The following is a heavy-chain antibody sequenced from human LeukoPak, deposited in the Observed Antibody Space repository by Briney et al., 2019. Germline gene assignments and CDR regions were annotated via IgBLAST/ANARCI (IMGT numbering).Heavy chain of an antibody. D-gene: IGHD6-13*01. CDR1: GFTFSNAW. CDR2: INSDGSTT. CDR3: AKDLSTSWYYFDY. Sequence: GGSLRLSCAASGFTFSNAWMSWVRQAPGKGLVWVSRINSDGSTTNYADSVEGRFTISRDNAKNTVYLQMNSLRAEDTAVYYCAKDLSTSWYYFDYWGQGTLVTVSS. J-gene: IGHJ4*02. V-gene: IGHV3-74*01.